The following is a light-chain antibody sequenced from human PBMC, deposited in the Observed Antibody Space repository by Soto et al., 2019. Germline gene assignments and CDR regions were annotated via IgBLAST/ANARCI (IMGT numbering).Light chain of an antibody. CDR2: LGS. V-gene: IGKV2-28*01. J-gene: IGKJ2*01. CDR1: QSLLHSNGYNY. Sequence: DIVMTQSPFSLTVTPGEPASISCRSSQSLLHSNGYNYLDWYLQEPGQSPQLLIYLGSNRASGVPDRFSGSGSGTDFTLKISRVEAEDVGVYYCMQALQTPYTFGQGTKLEIK. CDR3: MQALQTPYT.